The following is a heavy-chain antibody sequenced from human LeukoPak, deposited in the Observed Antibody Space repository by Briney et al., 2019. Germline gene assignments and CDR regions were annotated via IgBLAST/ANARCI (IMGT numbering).Heavy chain of an antibody. J-gene: IGHJ4*02. D-gene: IGHD2-2*01. Sequence: SETLSLTCAVYGGSFSGYYWSWIRQPPGNGLEWIGEINHSGNTNYNPSLKSRVTISVDTSKNQFSLKLSSVTAADTAVYYCARGRGPTRALEKDIVVVPAEVGFDYWGQGTLVTVSS. CDR2: INHSGNT. V-gene: IGHV4-34*01. CDR1: GGSFSGYY. CDR3: ARGRGPTRALEKDIVVVPAEVGFDY.